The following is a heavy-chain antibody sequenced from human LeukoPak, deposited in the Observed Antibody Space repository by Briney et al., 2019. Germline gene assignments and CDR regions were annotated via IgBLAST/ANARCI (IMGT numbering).Heavy chain of an antibody. V-gene: IGHV3-48*03. CDR1: GFTVSRNY. CDR3: ARESGFRGDAFDI. CDR2: ISSSGSTI. D-gene: IGHD3-10*01. Sequence: GGSLRLSCAASGFTVSRNYMSWVRQAPGKGLEWVSYISSSGSTIYYADSVKGRFTISRDNAKNSLYLQMNSLRAEDTAVYYCARESGFRGDAFDIWGQGTMVTVSS. J-gene: IGHJ3*02.